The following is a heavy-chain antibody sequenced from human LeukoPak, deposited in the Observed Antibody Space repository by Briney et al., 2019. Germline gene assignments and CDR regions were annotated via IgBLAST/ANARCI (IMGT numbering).Heavy chain of an antibody. Sequence: GASVKVSCKTSGYTFSNYDIYWVRQAPGQGLECMGWISGYTGDTKYAQILQGRFTVTTDTSTSTAYMELRSLTYDDTAVYYCARAGYCGDGGSRGGSAFDVWGQGTMVTVSS. CDR3: ARAGYCGDGGSRGGSAFDV. D-gene: IGHD2-15*01. V-gene: IGHV1-18*01. CDR2: ISGYTGDT. CDR1: GYTFSNYD. J-gene: IGHJ3*01.